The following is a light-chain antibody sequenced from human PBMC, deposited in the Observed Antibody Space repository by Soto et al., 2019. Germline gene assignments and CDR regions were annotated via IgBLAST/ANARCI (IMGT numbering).Light chain of an antibody. Sequence: EMVLTQSPGTLSLSPGERATLSCRASQSVSSSYLAWYQQKPGQAPRLLIYAASSRATGIPDRFSGSGSETDFTLTISRLEPEDFAVYYCQRYGSSPLTFGGGTKVEIK. CDR3: QRYGSSPLT. CDR1: QSVSSSY. CDR2: AAS. V-gene: IGKV3-20*01. J-gene: IGKJ4*01.